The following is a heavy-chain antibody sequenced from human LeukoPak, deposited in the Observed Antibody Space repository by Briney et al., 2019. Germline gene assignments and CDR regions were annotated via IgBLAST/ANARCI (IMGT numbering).Heavy chain of an antibody. CDR1: GYSFTSYW. Sequence: GASLRISWKGSGYSFTSYWISGVRQMPGKGLEWMWRIDPSDSYTNYSPSFQGHVTISADKSISTAYLQWSSLKASDTAMYYCARHSGYYYGSRNYYYGMDFWGKGTTVTVSS. CDR2: IDPSDSYT. J-gene: IGHJ6*04. CDR3: ARHSGYYYGSRNYYYGMDF. V-gene: IGHV5-10-1*01. D-gene: IGHD3-10*01.